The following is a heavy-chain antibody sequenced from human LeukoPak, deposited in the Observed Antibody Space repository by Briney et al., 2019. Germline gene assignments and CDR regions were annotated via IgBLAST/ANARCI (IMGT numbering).Heavy chain of an antibody. D-gene: IGHD3-22*01. CDR3: ARRAFDYDSSGIDI. CDR1: GFTFGDYA. V-gene: IGHV3-49*04. CDR2: IRSKAYGGTT. Sequence: GRSLRLSCTASGFTFGDYAMSWVRQAPGKGLEWVGFIRSKAYGGTTEYAASVKGRFTISRDDSKSIAYLQMNSLKTEDTAMYYCARRAFDYDSSGIDIWGQGTMVTVSS. J-gene: IGHJ3*02.